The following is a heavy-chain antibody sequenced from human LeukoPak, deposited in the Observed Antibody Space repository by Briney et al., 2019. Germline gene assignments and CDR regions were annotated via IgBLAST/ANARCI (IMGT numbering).Heavy chain of an antibody. J-gene: IGHJ4*02. CDR3: VRDKLGYSYGDFDY. CDR1: GYTFTSYG. CDR2: ISAYNGNT. Sequence: ASVKVSCKASGYTFTSYGISWVRQAPGQGLEWMGWISAYNGNTNYAQKLQGRVAMTTDTSTSTAYMELRSLRSDDTAVYYCVRDKLGYSYGDFDYWGQGTLVTASS. V-gene: IGHV1-18*01. D-gene: IGHD5-18*01.